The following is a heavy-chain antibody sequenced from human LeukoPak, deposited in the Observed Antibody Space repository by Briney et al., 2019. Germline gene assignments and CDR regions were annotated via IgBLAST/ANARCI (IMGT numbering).Heavy chain of an antibody. CDR1: GFTFSSYA. CDR2: IGGSGDST. CDR3: AKYSTKPPYYFDY. J-gene: IGHJ4*02. D-gene: IGHD5-18*01. V-gene: IGHV3-23*01. Sequence: GGSLRLSCAASGFTFSSYAMTWVRQAPGKGLEWVSAIGGSGDSTYYADSVKGRFTISRDNSKNTLYLQMNSLRAEDTAVYYCAKYSTKPPYYFDYWDQGTLVTVSS.